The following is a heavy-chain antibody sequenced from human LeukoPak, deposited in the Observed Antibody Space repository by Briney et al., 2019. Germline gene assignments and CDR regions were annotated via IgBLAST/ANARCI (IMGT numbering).Heavy chain of an antibody. Sequence: GGSLRLSCAAPGFTFSSYWMHWVRQAPGKGLVWVSRINSDGSSTNYADSVKGRLTISRDNAKNTLYLHMNSLRAEDTAVYYCIRSVYDGSGYYRVLEYWGQGTLVTVSS. J-gene: IGHJ4*02. CDR3: IRSVYDGSGYYRVLEY. V-gene: IGHV3-74*01. D-gene: IGHD3-22*01. CDR1: GFTFSSYW. CDR2: INSDGSST.